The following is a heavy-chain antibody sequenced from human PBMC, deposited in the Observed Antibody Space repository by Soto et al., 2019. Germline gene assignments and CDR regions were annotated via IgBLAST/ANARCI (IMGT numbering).Heavy chain of an antibody. J-gene: IGHJ5*02. V-gene: IGHV1-69*12. CDR2: IIPIFGTA. CDR3: ARSGLYYYDSSDWFDP. D-gene: IGHD3-22*01. Sequence: QVQLVQSGAEVKKPGSSVKVSCKASGGTFSSYAISWVRQAPGQGLEWMGGIIPIFGTANYAQKFQGRVTITADESTSTAYMELRSLRSEGTAVYYCARSGLYYYDSSDWFDPWGQGTLVTVSS. CDR1: GGTFSSYA.